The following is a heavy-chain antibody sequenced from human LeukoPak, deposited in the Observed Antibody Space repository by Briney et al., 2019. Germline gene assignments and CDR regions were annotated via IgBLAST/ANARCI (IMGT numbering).Heavy chain of an antibody. CDR1: AFMFSNYA. Sequence: PGGSLRLSCAASAFMFSNYAMTWVRQAPGKGLEWVSTIGVDGTSTFNADSVKGRFTISRDNSKNTLYLQMNSLRADDTALYYCAKWRPTALSTEAFDIWGQGTMVTVSS. CDR2: IGVDGTST. D-gene: IGHD2-21*02. J-gene: IGHJ3*02. CDR3: AKWRPTALSTEAFDI. V-gene: IGHV3-23*01.